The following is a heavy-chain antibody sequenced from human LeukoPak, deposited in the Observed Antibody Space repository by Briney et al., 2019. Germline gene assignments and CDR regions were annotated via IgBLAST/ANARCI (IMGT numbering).Heavy chain of an antibody. Sequence: ASVRVSCKASGYTFTSYGISWGRQAPGQGLEYMGWISASNGNTNCAQKLQDRVTMTTDTSTTTAYMERRSLRSDDTAVYYCARGGQSLEYWGQGTLVTVSS. CDR3: ARGGQSLEY. CDR1: GYTFTSYG. CDR2: ISASNGNT. V-gene: IGHV1-18*01. D-gene: IGHD2-15*01. J-gene: IGHJ4*02.